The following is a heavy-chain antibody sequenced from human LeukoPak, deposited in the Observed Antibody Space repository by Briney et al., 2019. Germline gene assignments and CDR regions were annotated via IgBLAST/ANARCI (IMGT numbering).Heavy chain of an antibody. V-gene: IGHV3-7*01. D-gene: IGHD6-13*01. CDR1: GFPFSRYW. J-gene: IGHJ4*02. CDR3: ARDSAGNDY. Sequence: GALRLSFAAPGFPFSRYWMSWGRPAPGKGLEWVANIKQDGSEKYYVDSVKGRFTISRDNAKNSLYLQMNSLRAEDTAMYYCARDSAGNDYWGQGTLVTVSS. CDR2: IKQDGSEK.